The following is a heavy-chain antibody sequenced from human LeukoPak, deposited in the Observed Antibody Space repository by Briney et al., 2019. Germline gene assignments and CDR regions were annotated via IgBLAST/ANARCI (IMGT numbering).Heavy chain of an antibody. CDR2: ISGSGGST. CDR1: GFTFSSYA. CDR3: ARGSYYMDV. Sequence: GGSLRLSCAASGFTFSSYAMSWVRQAPGKGLEWVSAISGSGGSTYYADSVKDRFTISRDNSKDTLYLQMSSLRAEDTAVYYCARGSYYMDVWGKGTTVTVSS. J-gene: IGHJ6*03. V-gene: IGHV3-23*01.